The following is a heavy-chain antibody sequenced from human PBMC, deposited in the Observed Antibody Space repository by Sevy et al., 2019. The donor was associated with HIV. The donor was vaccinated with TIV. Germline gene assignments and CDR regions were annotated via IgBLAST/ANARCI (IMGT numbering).Heavy chain of an antibody. D-gene: IGHD6-19*01. Sequence: GGSLRLSCAASGFTISEYGMHWVRQAPGKGLEWVAAIWSDGNNKYYKDSVKGRFTIFRDNSKNTQYLQMNSLRVDDTAVYFCARESRSDWYLDSWGQGTLVTVSS. CDR3: ARESRSDWYLDS. CDR1: GFTISEYG. CDR2: IWSDGNNK. V-gene: IGHV3-33*01. J-gene: IGHJ4*02.